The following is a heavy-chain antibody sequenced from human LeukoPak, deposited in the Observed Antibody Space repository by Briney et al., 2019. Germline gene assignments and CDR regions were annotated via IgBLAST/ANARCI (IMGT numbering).Heavy chain of an antibody. CDR1: GGTFSSYA. Sequence: SSVKVSCKASGGTFSSYAISWVRQAPGQGLEWMGGIIPIFGTANYAQKFQGRVTITADESTSRAYMELSSLRSEDTAVYYCARRMVRGGGAFDLWGQGTMVTVSS. CDR3: ARRMVRGGGAFDL. J-gene: IGHJ3*01. V-gene: IGHV1-69*01. D-gene: IGHD3-10*01. CDR2: IIPIFGTA.